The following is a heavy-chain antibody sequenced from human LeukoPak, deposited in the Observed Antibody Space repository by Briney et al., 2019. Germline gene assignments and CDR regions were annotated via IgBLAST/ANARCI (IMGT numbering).Heavy chain of an antibody. CDR3: ARIMGEYQLLRPFDY. Sequence: GGSLRLSCAASGFSFSTYSMNWVRQAPGKGLEWVSSISSSSSYIYYADSVKGRFAISRDNAKNSLYLQMNSLRAEDTAVYYCARIMGEYQLLRPFDYWGQGTLVTVSS. V-gene: IGHV3-21*01. CDR2: ISSSSSYI. J-gene: IGHJ4*02. D-gene: IGHD2-2*01. CDR1: GFSFSTYS.